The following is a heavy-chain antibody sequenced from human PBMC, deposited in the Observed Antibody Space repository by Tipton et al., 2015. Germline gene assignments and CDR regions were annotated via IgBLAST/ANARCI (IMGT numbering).Heavy chain of an antibody. CDR2: VNHGGSS. CDR3: ATLNAAALAY. Sequence: TLSLTCAVYGGSFTGYYWSWIRQTPGKGLEWIGEVNHGGSSNYKPSLKSRVTISVDTSKNQSSLKLSSVTAAGTAVYYCATLNAAALAYWGQGTLVTVSS. J-gene: IGHJ4*02. CDR1: GGSFTGYY. V-gene: IGHV4-34*01. D-gene: IGHD6-6*01.